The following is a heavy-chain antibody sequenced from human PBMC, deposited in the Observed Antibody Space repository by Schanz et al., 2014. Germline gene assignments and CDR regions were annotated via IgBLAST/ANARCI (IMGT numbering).Heavy chain of an antibody. CDR3: ARDTAHACIGPSCFEYFQH. CDR2: MSWNAGSL. J-gene: IGHJ1*01. CDR1: GFRFDDYA. V-gene: IGHV3-9*01. D-gene: IGHD2-2*01. Sequence: EVQLVESGGGLVQPGRSLRLSCVASGFRFDDYAMHWVRQAPGKGLEWVSGMSWNAGSLGYGDSVKDRFTISRDNAKNSLYLQMNSLRAEDTALYYCARDTAHACIGPSCFEYFQHWGQGALVTVSS.